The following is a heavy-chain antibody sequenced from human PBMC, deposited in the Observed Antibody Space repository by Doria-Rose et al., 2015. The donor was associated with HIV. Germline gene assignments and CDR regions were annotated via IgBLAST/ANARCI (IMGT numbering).Heavy chain of an antibody. CDR1: GVSLSSPGMG. CDR3: ARIKSSRWYHKYYFDF. D-gene: IGHD6-13*01. J-gene: IGHJ4*02. CDR2: IFSDDER. V-gene: IGHV2-26*01. Sequence: QVTLKESGPVLVKPTETRTLTCTVSGVSLSSPGMGVSWIRQPPGKALEWLANIFSDDERSYTTSLKSRLTISRGTSKSQVVLTMTDMDPVDTATYYCARIKSSRWYHKYYFDFWGQGTLVIVSA.